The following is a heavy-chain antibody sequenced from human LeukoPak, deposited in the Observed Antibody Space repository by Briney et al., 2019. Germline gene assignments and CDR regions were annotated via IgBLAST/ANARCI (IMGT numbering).Heavy chain of an antibody. CDR3: ARDRGYGLGY. V-gene: IGHV4-61*02. J-gene: IGHJ4*02. Sequence: SQTLSLTCTVSGGSFSSGSYYWSWIRQPAGKGLEWIGRIYTSGSTNYNPSLKSRVTISVDTSKNQFSLKLSSVTAADTAMYYCARDRGYGLGYWGQGTLVTVSS. CDR1: GGSFSSGSYY. CDR2: IYTSGST. D-gene: IGHD4-17*01.